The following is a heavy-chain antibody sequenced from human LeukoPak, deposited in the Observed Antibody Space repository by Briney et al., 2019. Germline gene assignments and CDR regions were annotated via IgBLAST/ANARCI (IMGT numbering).Heavy chain of an antibody. Sequence: GGSLRLSCAASGFTVSNNYMSWVRQAPGRGLEWVSVIYSGGYTYYAGSVKGRFTISRDNSKNTLYLQMNSLRAEDTAVYYCASAIGSTWYEFDYWGQGTLVTVSS. V-gene: IGHV3-53*01. D-gene: IGHD6-13*01. CDR2: IYSGGYT. J-gene: IGHJ4*02. CDR3: ASAIGSTWYEFDY. CDR1: GFTVSNNY.